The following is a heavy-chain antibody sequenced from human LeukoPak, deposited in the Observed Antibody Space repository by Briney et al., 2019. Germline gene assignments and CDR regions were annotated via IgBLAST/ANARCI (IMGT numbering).Heavy chain of an antibody. V-gene: IGHV4-61*05. D-gene: IGHD2-21*01. CDR3: ARHVGVFPYGYFDY. CDR2: IYYSGST. CDR1: GGSISSSSYY. J-gene: IGHJ4*02. Sequence: SETLSLTCTVSGGSISSSSYYWGWIRQPPGKGLEWIGYIYYSGSTNYNPSLKSRVTISVDTSKNQFSLKLSSVTAADTAVYYCARHVGVFPYGYFDYWGQGTLVTVSS.